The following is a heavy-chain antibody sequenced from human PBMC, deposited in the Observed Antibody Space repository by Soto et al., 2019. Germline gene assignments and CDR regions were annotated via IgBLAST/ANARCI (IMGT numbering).Heavy chain of an antibody. CDR1: GFTFSSFA. D-gene: IGHD1-26*01. J-gene: IGHJ6*02. Sequence: PGGSLRLSCAASGFTFSSFAMSWVRQAPGKGLEWVSAISGSGGNTYYADSVQGRFTISRDNFKNTLFLQMNSLRAEDTAVYRCATRDCVTSGSSHFYGTDVWGQGTTVTVSS. V-gene: IGHV3-23*01. CDR2: ISGSGGNT. CDR3: ATRDCVTSGSSHFYGTDV.